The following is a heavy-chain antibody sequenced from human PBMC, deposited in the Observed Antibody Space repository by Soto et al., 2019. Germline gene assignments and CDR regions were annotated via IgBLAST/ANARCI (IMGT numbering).Heavy chain of an antibody. CDR2: IIPILGIA. CDR1: GGTFSSYT. J-gene: IGHJ4*02. D-gene: IGHD3-10*01. V-gene: IGHV1-69*08. Sequence: QVQLVQSGAEVKKPGSSVKVSCKASGGTFSSYTISWVRQAPGQGLEWMGRIIPILGIANYAQKFQGRVTITADKSTSTAYMELSSLRSEDTAVYYCARDLMVRGVIIIGFDYWGQGTLVTVSS. CDR3: ARDLMVRGVIIIGFDY.